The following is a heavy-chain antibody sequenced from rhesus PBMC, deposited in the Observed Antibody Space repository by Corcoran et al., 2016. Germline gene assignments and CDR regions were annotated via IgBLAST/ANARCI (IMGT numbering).Heavy chain of an antibody. CDR3: ARHISGDYFDD. V-gene: IGHV4-165*02. CDR2: IGGSRGTS. J-gene: IGHJ4*01. Sequence: QVQLLESGPGLVKPSETLSLTCAVSCGPMRGYYWNWIRPPPGKGLEEFGDIGGSRGTSAYNPSLKGRVTCSVDTSMNQFALKLSSGTAADTAVYYCARHISGDYFDDWGQGVLVTVS. CDR1: CGPMRGYY.